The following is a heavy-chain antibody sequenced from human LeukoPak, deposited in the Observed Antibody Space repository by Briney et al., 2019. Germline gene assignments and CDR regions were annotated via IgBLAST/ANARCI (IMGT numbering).Heavy chain of an antibody. CDR2: ISSSSSYI. Sequence: GGSLRLSCAASGFTFSSYSMTWVRQAPGKGLECVSSISSSSSYISYADSVKGRFTISRDNAKNSLYLQMNSRRAADTDVYYCAREGHSSWYLPEGRYSYYHYLFVWCKGTTVTVSS. V-gene: IGHV3-21*01. CDR3: AREGHSSWYLPEGRYSYYHYLFV. J-gene: IGHJ6*03. CDR1: GFTFSSYS. D-gene: IGHD6-13*01.